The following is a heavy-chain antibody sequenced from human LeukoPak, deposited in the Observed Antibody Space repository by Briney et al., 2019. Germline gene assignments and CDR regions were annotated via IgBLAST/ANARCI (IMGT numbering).Heavy chain of an antibody. Sequence: PSETLSLTCTVSGGSISSSSYYWGWIRQPPGKGLEWIGSIYYSGSTYYNPSLKSRVTISVDTSKNQFSLKLSSVTAAGTAVYYCARGGEENDYGDSDAFDIWGQGTMVTVSS. J-gene: IGHJ3*02. CDR3: ARGGEENDYGDSDAFDI. CDR2: IYYSGST. V-gene: IGHV4-39*01. D-gene: IGHD4-17*01. CDR1: GGSISSSSYY.